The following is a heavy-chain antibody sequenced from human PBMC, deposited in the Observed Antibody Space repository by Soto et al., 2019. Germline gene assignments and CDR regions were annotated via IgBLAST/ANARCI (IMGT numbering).Heavy chain of an antibody. CDR2: ISYDGSNK. J-gene: IGHJ5*02. Sequence: ESGGGVVQPGRSLRLSCAASGFTFSSYAMHWVRQAPGKGLEWVAVISYDGSNKYYADSVKGRFTISRDNSKNTLYLQMNSLRAEDSAVYYCARDVAARRNNWFDPWGQGTLVTVSS. CDR3: ARDVAARRNNWFDP. CDR1: GFTFSSYA. V-gene: IGHV3-30-3*01. D-gene: IGHD6-6*01.